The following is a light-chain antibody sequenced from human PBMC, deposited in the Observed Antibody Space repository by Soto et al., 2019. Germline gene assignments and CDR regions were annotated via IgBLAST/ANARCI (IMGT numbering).Light chain of an antibody. V-gene: IGLV2-14*01. Sequence: QSVLTQPACVSGSPGQSITISCTGTSSDVGGYNYVSWYQQHPGKAPKLMIYDVSNRPSGVSNRFSGSKSGNTASLTISGLEAEDEADYYCSSYTSSGTPVFGGGTKLTVL. CDR3: SSYTSSGTPV. J-gene: IGLJ2*01. CDR1: SSDVGGYNY. CDR2: DVS.